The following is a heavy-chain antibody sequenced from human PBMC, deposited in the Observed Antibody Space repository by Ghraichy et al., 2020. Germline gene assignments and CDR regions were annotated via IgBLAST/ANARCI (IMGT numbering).Heavy chain of an antibody. CDR1: GFTFSSYA. D-gene: IGHD3-22*01. CDR2: IRGSGDNT. CDR3: AKDPSYYYYDTNFDS. J-gene: IGHJ4*02. Sequence: LSLTRAASGFTFSSYAMNWVRQAPGKGLEWVSSIRGSGDNTYYADSVKGRFTISRDNSKNTLYLQMNSLRAEDTAVYFCAKDPSYYYYDTNFDSWGQGTLVTVSS. V-gene: IGHV3-23*01.